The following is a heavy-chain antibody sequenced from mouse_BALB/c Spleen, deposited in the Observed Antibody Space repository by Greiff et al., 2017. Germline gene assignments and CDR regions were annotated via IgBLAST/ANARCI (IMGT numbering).Heavy chain of an antibody. V-gene: IGHV5-17*02. CDR2: ISSGSSTI. CDR1: GFTFSSFG. J-gene: IGHJ1*01. D-gene: IGHD2-2*01. Sequence: EVHLVESGGGLVQPGGSRKLSCAASGFTFSSFGMHWVRQAPEKGLEWVAYISSGSSTIYYADTVKGRFTISRDNPKNTLFLQMTSLRSEDTAMYYCAREGGYPYWYFDVWGAGTTVTVSS. CDR3: AREGGYPYWYFDV.